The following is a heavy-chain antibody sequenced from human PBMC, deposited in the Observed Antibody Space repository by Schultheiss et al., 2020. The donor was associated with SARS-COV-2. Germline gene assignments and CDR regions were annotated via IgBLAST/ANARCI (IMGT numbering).Heavy chain of an antibody. D-gene: IGHD3-16*01. CDR1: GYSFTSYW. V-gene: IGHV5-10-1*01. CDR2: IDPTDSYT. Sequence: GGSLRLSCKASGYSFTSYWISWVRQMPGKGLEWMGTIDPTDSYTNYSPSFQGHVTISADMSISTAYLQWTSLKASDTAMYYCARGRSHGPQGRSFFDYWGQGTLVTVSS. J-gene: IGHJ4*02. CDR3: ARGRSHGPQGRSFFDY.